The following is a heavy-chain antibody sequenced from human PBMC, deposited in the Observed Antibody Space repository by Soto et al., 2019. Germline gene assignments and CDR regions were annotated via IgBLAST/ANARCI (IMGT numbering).Heavy chain of an antibody. J-gene: IGHJ4*02. D-gene: IGHD2-15*01. CDR2: IYYSGRT. Sequence: QVQLQESGPGLVKPSQTLSLTCTVSGGSISSGGYYWSWIRQHPGKGLEWIGYIYYSGRTYYNPSLKCRVTISVDTSKNQFSLKLSSVTAADTAVYYCARAYCSGGSCSTAHFDYWGQGTLVTVSS. CDR3: ARAYCSGGSCSTAHFDY. V-gene: IGHV4-31*03. CDR1: GGSISSGGYY.